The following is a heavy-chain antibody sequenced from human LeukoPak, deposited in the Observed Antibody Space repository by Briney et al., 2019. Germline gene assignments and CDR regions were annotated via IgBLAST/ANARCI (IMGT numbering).Heavy chain of an antibody. CDR1: GGSISSSSYY. CDR3: AGGKYYYDSSGYEFDY. D-gene: IGHD3-22*01. J-gene: IGHJ4*02. V-gene: IGHV4-39*07. Sequence: SETLSLTCTVSGGSISSSSYYWGWIRQPPGKGLEWIGSIYYSGSTYYNPSLKSRVTISVDTSKNQLSLKLSSVTAADTAVYYCAGGKYYYDSSGYEFDYWGQGTLVTVSS. CDR2: IYYSGST.